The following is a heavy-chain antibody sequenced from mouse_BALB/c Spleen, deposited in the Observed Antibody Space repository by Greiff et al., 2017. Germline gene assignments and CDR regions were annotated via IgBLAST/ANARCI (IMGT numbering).Heavy chain of an antibody. D-gene: IGHD4-1*01. CDR3: ARDESGTWTWFAY. Sequence: EVKVVESGGGLVKPGGSLKLSCAASGFTFSSYAMSWVRQSPEKRLEWVAEISSGGSYTYYPDTVTGRFTISRDNAKNTLYLEMSSLRSEDTAMYYCARDESGTWTWFAYWGQGTLVTVSA. CDR1: GFTFSSYA. J-gene: IGHJ3*01. V-gene: IGHV5-9-4*01. CDR2: ISSGGSYT.